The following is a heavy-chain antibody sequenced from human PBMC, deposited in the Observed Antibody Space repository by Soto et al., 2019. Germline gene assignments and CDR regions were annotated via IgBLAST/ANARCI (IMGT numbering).Heavy chain of an antibody. CDR3: VRGVRWSDY. V-gene: IGHV4-59*01. Sequence: QVQLQESGPGLVRPSETLSLTCTVSGGSINNDYWNWIRQPPGKGLEWIGFISYSGNTNYNPSLKSRITMSVDTSKNQFSLNLSSVTAADTAVYYCVRGVRWSDYWGQGTLVTVSS. J-gene: IGHJ4*02. D-gene: IGHD2-21*01. CDR1: GGSINNDY. CDR2: ISYSGNT.